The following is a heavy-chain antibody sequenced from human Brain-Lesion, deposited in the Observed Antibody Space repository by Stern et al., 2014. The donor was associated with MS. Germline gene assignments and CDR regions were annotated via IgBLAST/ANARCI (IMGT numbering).Heavy chain of an antibody. CDR2: IKEDGTEK. CDR3: ARDTWYGGCFDP. Sequence: VQLGESGGGLVQPGGSLRLSCAASGITVSFSWMSWVRQAPGQGLEWVANIKEDGTEKFYVDSVKGRFTISRDNSKNTLYLQMNNLRVEDTAVYYCARDTWYGGCFDPWGQGTLVTVSS. CDR1: GITVSFSW. D-gene: IGHD6-13*01. J-gene: IGHJ5*02. V-gene: IGHV3-7*01.